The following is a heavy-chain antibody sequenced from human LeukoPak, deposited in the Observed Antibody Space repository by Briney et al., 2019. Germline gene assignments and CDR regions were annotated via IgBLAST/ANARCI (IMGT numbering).Heavy chain of an antibody. V-gene: IGHV5-10-1*01. Sequence: GESLKISCKGSGYSFTTYWISWVRQMPGKGLEWMGRIDPSDSYTNYSPSFQGHVTISADTSISTAYLKWSSLKASDAAMYYCAKWGAGGDFDVWGQGTMVTVSS. CDR1: GYSFTTYW. D-gene: IGHD3-16*01. J-gene: IGHJ3*01. CDR2: IDPSDSYT. CDR3: AKWGAGGDFDV.